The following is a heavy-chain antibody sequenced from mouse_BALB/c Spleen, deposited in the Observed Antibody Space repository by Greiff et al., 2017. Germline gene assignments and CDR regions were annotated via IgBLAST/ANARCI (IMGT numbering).Heavy chain of an antibody. V-gene: IGHV3-2*02. J-gene: IGHJ4*01. CDR3: ARAAGVYYAMDY. CDR1: GYSITSDYA. Sequence: EVKLQESGPGLVKPSQSLSLTCTVTGYSITSDYAWNWIRQFPGNKLEWMGYISYSGSTSYNPSLKSRISITRDTSKNQFFLQLNSVTTEDTATYYCARAAGVYYAMDYWGQGTSVTVSS. CDR2: ISYSGST.